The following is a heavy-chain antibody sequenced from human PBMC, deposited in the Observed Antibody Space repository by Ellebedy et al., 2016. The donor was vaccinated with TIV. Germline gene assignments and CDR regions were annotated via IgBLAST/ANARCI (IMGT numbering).Heavy chain of an antibody. D-gene: IGHD5-18*01. V-gene: IGHV3-15*01. CDR1: GFTFSNAW. CDR2: IKSKTDRWAA. J-gene: IGHJ4*02. Sequence: GESLKISCAASGFTFSNAWMNWVRQAPGKGLAWVGRIKSKTDRWAADYAAPVKGRFTIPIDDSKNTLYLQMNSLKTEDTAVYFCTTVYRYNYDSVWGQGTLVTVSS. CDR3: TTVYRYNYDSV.